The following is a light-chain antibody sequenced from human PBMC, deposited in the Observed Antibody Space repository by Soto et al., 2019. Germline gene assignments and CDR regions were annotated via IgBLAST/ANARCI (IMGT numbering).Light chain of an antibody. Sequence: QSVLTQPPSVSGAPGQRVTISCTGSSSNIGAGYDVHWYQQRPGTAPKLLIYDNNNRPSGVPDRFSGSKSGTSASLAITGLQAEDEADYYCQSYDSSLSSWVFGGGTKLTVL. V-gene: IGLV1-40*01. J-gene: IGLJ3*02. CDR2: DNN. CDR1: SSNIGAGYD. CDR3: QSYDSSLSSWV.